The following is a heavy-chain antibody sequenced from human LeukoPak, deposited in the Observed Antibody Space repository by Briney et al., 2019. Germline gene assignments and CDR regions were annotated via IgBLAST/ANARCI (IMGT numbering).Heavy chain of an antibody. Sequence: GGSLRLSCAASGFTFSSYAMHWVRQAPGKGLEWVAVISYDGSNKYYADSVKGRFTISRDNSKNTLYLQMNSLRAEDTAVYYCASAYWDPWGQGTLVTVSS. V-gene: IGHV3-30-3*01. J-gene: IGHJ4*02. D-gene: IGHD3-16*01. CDR2: ISYDGSNK. CDR3: ASAYWDP. CDR1: GFTFSSYA.